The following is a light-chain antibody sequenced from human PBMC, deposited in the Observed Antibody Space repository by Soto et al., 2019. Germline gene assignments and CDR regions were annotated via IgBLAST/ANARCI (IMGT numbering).Light chain of an antibody. Sequence: PGVTPTFPCRASRGVFPYAAWYQQKPGQAPRLLIYDATIRASGIPARFSGSGSGKDFSLTISSLEPEDFAVYYCQQRYHWPPLTFGGGTKVEVK. J-gene: IGKJ4*01. CDR3: QQRYHWPPLT. V-gene: IGKV3-11*01. CDR2: DAT. CDR1: RGVFPY.